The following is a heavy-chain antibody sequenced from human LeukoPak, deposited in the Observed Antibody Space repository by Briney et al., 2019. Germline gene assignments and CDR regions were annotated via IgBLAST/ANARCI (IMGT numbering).Heavy chain of an antibody. CDR3: ASSQLAGPPYYYGMDV. Sequence: SETLSLTCTVSGGSISSYYWSWIRQPAGKGLEWIGRIYTSGSTNYNPSLKSRVTMSVDTSKNQFPLKLSSVTAADTAVYYCASSQLAGPPYYYGMDVWGQGTTVTVSS. J-gene: IGHJ6*02. V-gene: IGHV4-4*07. CDR2: IYTSGST. CDR1: GGSISSYY. D-gene: IGHD6-13*01.